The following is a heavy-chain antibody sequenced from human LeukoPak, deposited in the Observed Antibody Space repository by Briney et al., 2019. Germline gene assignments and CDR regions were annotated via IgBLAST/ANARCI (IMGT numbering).Heavy chain of an antibody. J-gene: IGHJ6*02. CDR2: MNPNSGNT. CDR1: GYTFTSYD. Sequence: ASVKVSCKASGYTFTSYDINWVRQATGQGLEWMGWMNPNSGNTGYAQKFQGRVTMTRNTSISTAYMELSSLRSEDTAVYYCAKDQSYVPGNLYGMDVWGQGTTVTVSS. D-gene: IGHD3-16*01. V-gene: IGHV1-8*01. CDR3: AKDQSYVPGNLYGMDV.